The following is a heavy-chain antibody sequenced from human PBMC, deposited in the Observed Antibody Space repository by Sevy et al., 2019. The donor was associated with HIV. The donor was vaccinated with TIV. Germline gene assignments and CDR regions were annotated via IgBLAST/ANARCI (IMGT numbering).Heavy chain of an antibody. V-gene: IGHV3-23*01. CDR2: LSFGCGKI. J-gene: IGHJ4*02. D-gene: IGHD2-8*01. CDR1: GFDLSIYS. CDR3: AREGCTKPHDY. Sequence: GGSLRLSCEAPGFDLSIYSMTWVRQAQGKGLEWVSTLSFGCGKINYADSVKGRFTISRDNSKSSVYLQMNNMRVEDTAVYYCAREGCTKPHDYWGQGTLVTVSS.